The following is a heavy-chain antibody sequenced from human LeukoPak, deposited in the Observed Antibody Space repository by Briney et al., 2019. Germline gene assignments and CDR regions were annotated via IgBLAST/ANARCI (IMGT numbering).Heavy chain of an antibody. CDR2: ISGSGGST. J-gene: IGHJ4*02. V-gene: IGHV3-23*01. D-gene: IGHD5-18*01. CDR1: GFTFSSYA. Sequence: PGGSLRLSCAASGFTFSSYAMSWVRQAPGKGLEWVSAISGSGGSTYYADSVKGRFTISRDNSKNTLYLQLNRLRGEATAVYYCAKAVGYSYGYYDGRLDYWGQGTLVTVSS. CDR3: AKAVGYSYGYYDGRLDY.